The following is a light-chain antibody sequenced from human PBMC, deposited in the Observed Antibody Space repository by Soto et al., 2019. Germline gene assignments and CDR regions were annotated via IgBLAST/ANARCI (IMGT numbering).Light chain of an antibody. CDR3: SSYTSSGTLFYV. Sequence: QSVLIQPASVSGSPGQSITISCTGTSSDVGGYNYVSWYQQHPGKAPKLMIYDVSNRPSGVSNRFSGSKSGNTASLTISGLQAEDEADYYCSSYTSSGTLFYVFGTGTKVTVL. CDR2: DVS. CDR1: SSDVGGYNY. V-gene: IGLV2-14*03. J-gene: IGLJ1*01.